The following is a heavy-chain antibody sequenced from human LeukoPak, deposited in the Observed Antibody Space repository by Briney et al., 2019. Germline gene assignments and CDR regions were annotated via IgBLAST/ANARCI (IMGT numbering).Heavy chain of an antibody. V-gene: IGHV3-30*02. CDR1: GFTFSSYG. D-gene: IGHD1-14*01. Sequence: PGGSLRLSCAASGFTFSSYGMHWVRQAPGKGLEWVAFIRYDGSNKYYADSVKGRFTISRDNAKNSLYLQMNSLRAEDTAVYYCARETTGESDYWGQGTLVTVSS. J-gene: IGHJ4*02. CDR3: ARETTGESDY. CDR2: IRYDGSNK.